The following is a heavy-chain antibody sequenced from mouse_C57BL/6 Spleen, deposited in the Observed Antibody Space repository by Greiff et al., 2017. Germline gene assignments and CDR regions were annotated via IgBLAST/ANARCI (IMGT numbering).Heavy chain of an antibody. J-gene: IGHJ4*01. V-gene: IGHV1-69*01. CDR1: GYTFTSYW. D-gene: IGHD4-1*01. CDR2: IDPSDSYT. Sequence: QVQLQQPGAELVMPGASVKLSCKASGYTFTSYWMHWVKQRPGQGLEWIGEIDPSDSYTNYNQKFKGKSTLTVDNSSSTVYMELSRLTSEDSAVYFCARHGTGTKAMDYWGQGTSVTVSS. CDR3: ARHGTGTKAMDY.